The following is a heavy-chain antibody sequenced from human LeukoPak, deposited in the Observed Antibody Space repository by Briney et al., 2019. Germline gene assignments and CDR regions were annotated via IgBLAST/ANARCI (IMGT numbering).Heavy chain of an antibody. CDR3: ARGINMVRGVCYFDY. CDR2: MNSNSGNT. CDR1: GYTFTSYV. D-gene: IGHD3-10*01. Sequence: GGSVTVSCTASGYTFTSYVINWVRQAPGQGLEWMGWMNSNSGNTDYAQKFQGRVTMTRKTSISTAYMELSSLRSEDTVVYYCARGINMVRGVCYFDYWGQGTLVTVSS. J-gene: IGHJ4*02. V-gene: IGHV1-8*01.